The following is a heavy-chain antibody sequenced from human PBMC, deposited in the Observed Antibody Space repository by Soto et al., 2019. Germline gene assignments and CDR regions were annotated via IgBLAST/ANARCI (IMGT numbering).Heavy chain of an antibody. CDR1: GFTFSDYY. CDR2: ISSSSSYT. CDR3: ARGDYDSWSGYYTRAHGMDV. Sequence: PGGSLRLSCAASGFTFSDYYMSWIRQAPGKGLEWVSYISSSSSYTNYADSVKGRFTISRDNAKNSLYLQMNSLRAEDTAVYYCARGDYDSWSGYYTRAHGMDVWGQGTTVTVSS. J-gene: IGHJ6*02. D-gene: IGHD3-3*01. V-gene: IGHV3-11*06.